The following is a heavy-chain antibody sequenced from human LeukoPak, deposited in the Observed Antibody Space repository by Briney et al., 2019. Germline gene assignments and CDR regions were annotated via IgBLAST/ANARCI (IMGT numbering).Heavy chain of an antibody. Sequence: SETLSLTCTVSGGFLSSYYWSWIRQPPGKGLEWIGYIYHSGSTNYNPSLQSRVTISVDTSKNQFSLNLNSVTAADTAVYYCARGGAARLHFQNWGQGILVTVSS. CDR2: IYHSGST. D-gene: IGHD6-6*01. CDR3: ARGGAARLHFQN. CDR1: GGFLSSYY. J-gene: IGHJ1*01. V-gene: IGHV4-59*01.